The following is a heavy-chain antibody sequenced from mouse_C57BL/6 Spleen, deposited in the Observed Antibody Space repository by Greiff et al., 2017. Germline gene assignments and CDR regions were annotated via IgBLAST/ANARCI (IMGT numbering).Heavy chain of an antibody. V-gene: IGHV5-6*01. CDR1: GFTFSSYG. CDR3: ARSGYYNYYAMDY. J-gene: IGHJ4*01. D-gene: IGHD2-3*01. Sequence: EVKLMESGGDLVKPGGSLKLSCAASGFTFSSYGMSWVRQTPDKRLEWVATISSGGSYTYYLDSVKGRFTISRDNAKNTLYLQMSSLKSEDTAMYYCARSGYYNYYAMDYWGQGTSVTVSS. CDR2: ISSGGSYT.